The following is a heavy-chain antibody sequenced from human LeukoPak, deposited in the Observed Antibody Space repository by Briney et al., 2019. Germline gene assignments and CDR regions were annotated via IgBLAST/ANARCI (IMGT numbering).Heavy chain of an antibody. D-gene: IGHD6-6*01. CDR2: IIPIFGTA. CDR1: GYSFTSYG. Sequence: GASVKVSCKASGYSFTSYGISWVRQAPGQGLEWMGGIIPIFGTANYAQKFQGRVTITTDESTSTAYMELSSLRSEDTAVYYCARCGIIAAPSDYWGQGTLVTVSS. CDR3: ARCGIIAAPSDY. J-gene: IGHJ4*02. V-gene: IGHV1-69*05.